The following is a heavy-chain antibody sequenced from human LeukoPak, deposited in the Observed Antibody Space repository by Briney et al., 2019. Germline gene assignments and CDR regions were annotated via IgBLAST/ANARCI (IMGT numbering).Heavy chain of an antibody. Sequence: PGGSLRLSCTASGFTFSSYWMSWVRQAPGKGLEWVANIKQDGSEKYYVDSVKGRFTISRDNAKNSLYLQMNSLRAEDTAVYYCAREENLKYDYVWGSYRYTRNFDYWGQGTLVTVSS. D-gene: IGHD3-16*02. CDR1: GFTFSSYW. V-gene: IGHV3-7*01. CDR2: IKQDGSEK. J-gene: IGHJ4*02. CDR3: AREENLKYDYVWGSYRYTRNFDY.